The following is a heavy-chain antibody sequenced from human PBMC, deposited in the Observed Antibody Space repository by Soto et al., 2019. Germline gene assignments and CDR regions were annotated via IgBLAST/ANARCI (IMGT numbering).Heavy chain of an antibody. CDR1: GGTFSSYA. V-gene: IGHV1-69*06. CDR3: ARDLHNALLAFDP. Sequence: SVKVSCKASGGTFSSYAISLVRQAPGQGLEWMGGIIPIFGTANYAQKFQGRVTITADKSTSTAYMELSSLRSEDTAVYYCARDLHNALLAFDPWGQGTLVTVSS. CDR2: IIPIFGTA. D-gene: IGHD2-15*01. J-gene: IGHJ5*02.